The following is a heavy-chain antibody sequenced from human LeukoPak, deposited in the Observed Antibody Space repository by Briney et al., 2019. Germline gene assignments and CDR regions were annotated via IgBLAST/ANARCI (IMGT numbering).Heavy chain of an antibody. D-gene: IGHD3-10*02. CDR1: GFTFSSHA. V-gene: IGHV3-23*01. CDR3: AELGITMIGGV. Sequence: GGSLRLSCAASGFTFSSHAMSWVRQAPGKGLEWVSAISGGGGSTYYADSVKGRFTVSRDNSKNTLYLQMNSLRAEDTAVYYCAELGITMIGGVWGKGTTVTISS. J-gene: IGHJ6*04. CDR2: ISGGGGST.